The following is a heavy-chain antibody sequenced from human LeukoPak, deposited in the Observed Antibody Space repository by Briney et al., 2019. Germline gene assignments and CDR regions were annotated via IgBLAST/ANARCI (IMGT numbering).Heavy chain of an antibody. CDR1: GGSFSGYY. J-gene: IGHJ1*01. CDR2: INHSGST. CDR3: ARLSYSSGWRRPAGAAEYFQH. Sequence: SETLSLTCAVYGGSFSGYYWSWIRQPPGKGLEWIGEINHSGSTNYNPSLKSRVTISVDTSKNQFSLKLSSVTAADTAVYYCARLSYSSGWRRPAGAAEYFQHWGQGTLVTVSS. D-gene: IGHD6-19*01. V-gene: IGHV4-34*01.